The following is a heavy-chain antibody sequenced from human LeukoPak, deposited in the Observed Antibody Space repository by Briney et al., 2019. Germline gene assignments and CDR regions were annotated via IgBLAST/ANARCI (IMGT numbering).Heavy chain of an antibody. CDR1: GFTFSSYG. D-gene: IGHD7-27*01. J-gene: IGHJ5*02. Sequence: PGGSLRLSCAASGFTFSSYGMHWVRQAPGKGLEWVAFIRNDGSRKYYADSVKGRFTISRDNSKNTLYLQMSNLRTEDTAVYYCARGVTGRGFDPWGQGTLVTVSS. CDR3: ARGVTGRGFDP. CDR2: IRNDGSRK. V-gene: IGHV3-30*02.